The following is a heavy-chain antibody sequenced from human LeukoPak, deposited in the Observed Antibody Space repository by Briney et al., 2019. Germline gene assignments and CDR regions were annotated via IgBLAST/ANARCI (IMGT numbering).Heavy chain of an antibody. CDR1: GGSTSSYY. CDR2: ISYTGST. D-gene: IGHD3-22*01. J-gene: IGHJ4*02. CDR3: AGRLSGNSRDTGAYYRMSYFDY. Sequence: SETLSLTCTVSGGSTSSYYWSWIRQPPGKGLEWIGYISYTGSTNYNPSLQSRVAISVDTSKNRFSLNLSSVTAADTAVYYCAGRLSGNSRDTGAYYRMSYFDYWGQGALVTVSS. V-gene: IGHV4-59*01.